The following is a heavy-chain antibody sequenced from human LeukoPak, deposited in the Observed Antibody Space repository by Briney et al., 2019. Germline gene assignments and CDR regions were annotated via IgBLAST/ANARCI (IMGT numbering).Heavy chain of an antibody. Sequence: GGTLRLSCAASGFTFSSYAMSWVRQAPGKGLEWVSTISGSGGSTYYADSVKGRFTISRDNSKNTLYLQINSLRAEDTAVYYCAGGGFREAYYHYYYMDVWGKGTTVTVSS. CDR2: ISGSGGST. J-gene: IGHJ6*03. CDR1: GFTFSSYA. D-gene: IGHD3-10*01. CDR3: AGGGFREAYYHYYYMDV. V-gene: IGHV3-23*01.